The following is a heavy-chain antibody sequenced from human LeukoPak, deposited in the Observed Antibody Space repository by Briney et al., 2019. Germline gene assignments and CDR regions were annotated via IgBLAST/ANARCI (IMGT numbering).Heavy chain of an antibody. J-gene: IGHJ4*02. CDR1: GFTFSSYA. CDR3: ARGRGYYDSSGYYHY. V-gene: IGHV3-23*01. Sequence: GGSLRLSCAASGFTFSSYAMSWVRQAPGKGLEWVSAISGSGGSTYYADSAKGRFTISRDNSKNTLYLQMNSLRAEDTAVYYCARGRGYYDSSGYYHYWGQGTLVTVSS. D-gene: IGHD3-22*01. CDR2: ISGSGGST.